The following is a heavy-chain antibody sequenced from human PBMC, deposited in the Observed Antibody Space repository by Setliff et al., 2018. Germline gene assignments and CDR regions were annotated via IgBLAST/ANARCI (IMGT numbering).Heavy chain of an antibody. CDR3: SRLVRYCTRTSCQRLSGDDY. CDR2: ISPYSGNT. V-gene: IGHV1-18*01. Sequence: ASVKVSCKASGYTFTDYGVTWVRQAPGQGLEWVGWISPYSGNTYYAPRFQGRITMTTDTSTTTAYMELKSLRSDDTAIYYCSRLVRYCTRTSCQRLSGDDYWGQGALVTVSS. CDR1: GYTFTDYG. D-gene: IGHD2-2*01. J-gene: IGHJ4*02.